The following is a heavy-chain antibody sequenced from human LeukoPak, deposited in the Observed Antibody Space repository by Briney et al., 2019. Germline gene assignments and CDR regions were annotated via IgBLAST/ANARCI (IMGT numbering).Heavy chain of an antibody. CDR3: ARVREDGYNYEGGVDDY. CDR2: IYTSGST. D-gene: IGHD5-24*01. Sequence: PSETLSLTCTVSGASVSGSAYYWGWIRQPPGKGLEWIGRIYTSGSTNYNPSLKSRVTISVDTSKNQFSLKLSSVTAADTAVYYCARVREDGYNYEGGVDDYWGQGTLVTVSS. V-gene: IGHV4-39*07. CDR1: GASVSGSAYY. J-gene: IGHJ4*02.